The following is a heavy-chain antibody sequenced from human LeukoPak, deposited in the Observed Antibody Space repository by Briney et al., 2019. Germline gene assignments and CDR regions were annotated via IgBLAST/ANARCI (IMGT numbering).Heavy chain of an antibody. CDR2: ISNSNGNT. CDR1: GFTFNIYT. Sequence: GGSLRLSCAASGFTFNIYTMYWVRQAPGKGLEWVATISNSNGNTDYADSVKGRFIISRDNSKNTLYVQMNSLTVDDTAIYYCAKATGTLGNWGQGTLVTVSS. J-gene: IGHJ4*02. D-gene: IGHD1-1*01. V-gene: IGHV3-23*01. CDR3: AKATGTLGN.